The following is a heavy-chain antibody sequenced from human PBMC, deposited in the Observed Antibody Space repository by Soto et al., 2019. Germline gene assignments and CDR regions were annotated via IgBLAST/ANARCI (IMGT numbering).Heavy chain of an antibody. D-gene: IGHD3-10*01. J-gene: IGHJ4*02. CDR1: GYAFTSYG. CDR3: ARAATGSYHSAY. V-gene: IGHV1-18*04. Sequence: QVQLVQSGPEVKKPGASVRVSCMTSGYAFTSYGVNWVRQAPGQGLEWMGWIAPHSGRTTYLPKFQGRVTISADASTNTAYMELTSLSSDDTGIYFCARAATGSYHSAYWSQGTVVTVSS. CDR2: IAPHSGRT.